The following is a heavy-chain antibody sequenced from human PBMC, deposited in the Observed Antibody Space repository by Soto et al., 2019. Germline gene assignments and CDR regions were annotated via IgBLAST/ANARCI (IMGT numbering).Heavy chain of an antibody. J-gene: IGHJ4*02. CDR3: ARISYGGSYRPFGLSEPAI. CDR1: GGSISSYY. D-gene: IGHD1-26*01. V-gene: IGHV4-59*08. Sequence: SETLSLTCTVSGGSISSYYWSWIRQPPGKGLEWIGYIYYSGSTNYNPSLKSRVTISIDMSEDQFSLKMTSVTAADTAVYYCARISYGGSYRPFGLSEPAIWGQGNPVTVSS. CDR2: IYYSGST.